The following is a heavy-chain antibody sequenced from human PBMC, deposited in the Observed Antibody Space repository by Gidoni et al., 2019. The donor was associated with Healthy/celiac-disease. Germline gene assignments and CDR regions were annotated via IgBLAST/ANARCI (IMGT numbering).Heavy chain of an antibody. CDR2: MISSGSTI. Sequence: QVQLVESGGGLVKPGGSLRLSCAASGFTFSDDYMSWSRQAPGKGLGWVSYMISSGSTIYYADSVKGRFTISRANAKNSLYLQMNSLRAEDTAVYYCARAPADYYYYMDVWGKGTTVTVSS. CDR3: ARAPADYYYYMDV. CDR1: GFTFSDDY. V-gene: IGHV3-11*01. J-gene: IGHJ6*03.